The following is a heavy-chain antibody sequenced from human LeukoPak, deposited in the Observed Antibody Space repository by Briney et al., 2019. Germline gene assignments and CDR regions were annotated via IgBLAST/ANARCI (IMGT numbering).Heavy chain of an antibody. V-gene: IGHV3-30*02. CDR2: IRYDGSNK. D-gene: IGHD2-2*01. CDR3: QYQPLNHDAFDI. Sequence: GGSLRLSCAASGFTFSSYGMHWVRQAPGKGLEWVAFIRYDGSNKYYADSVKGRFTISRDNSKNTLYLQMNSLRAEDTAVYYCQYQPLNHDAFDIWGQGTMVTVSS. J-gene: IGHJ3*02. CDR1: GFTFSSYG.